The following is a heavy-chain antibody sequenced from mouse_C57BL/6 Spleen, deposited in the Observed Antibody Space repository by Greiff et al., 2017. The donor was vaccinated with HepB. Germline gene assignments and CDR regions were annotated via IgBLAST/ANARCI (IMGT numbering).Heavy chain of an antibody. CDR3: ARNEGYDGYGAMDY. D-gene: IGHD2-3*01. CDR2: IYPGSGYT. V-gene: IGHV1-4*01. CDR1: GYTFTGYT. Sequence: QVQLKESGAELARPGASVKMSCKASGYTFTGYTIHWVKQRPGQGLEWIGYIYPGSGYTKYNQKFKDKATLTADKSSSTAYMQLSSLTSEDSAVYDSARNEGYDGYGAMDYWGQGTSVTVSS. J-gene: IGHJ4*01.